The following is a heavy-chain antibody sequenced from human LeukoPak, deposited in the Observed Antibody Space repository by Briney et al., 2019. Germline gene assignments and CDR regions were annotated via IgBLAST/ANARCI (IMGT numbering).Heavy chain of an antibody. CDR2: IYPCYSDT. Sequence: GESLKISCKGSGYSFTDYWIGWVRQMPGKGLEWMGIIYPCYSDTRYSPSFRGQVTISADKSISTASLQWRSLKASDTAMYYCARASGDFCSGYTFDYWGQGTLVTVSS. J-gene: IGHJ4*01. CDR1: GYSFTDYW. D-gene: IGHD3-3*01. CDR3: ARASGDFCSGYTFDY. V-gene: IGHV5-51*01.